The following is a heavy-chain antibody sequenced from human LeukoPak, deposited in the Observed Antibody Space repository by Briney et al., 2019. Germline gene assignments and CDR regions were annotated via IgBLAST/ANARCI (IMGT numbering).Heavy chain of an antibody. V-gene: IGHV4-38-2*02. D-gene: IGHD3-22*01. CDR3: ARVPPRRDSPSHDWFDP. CDR1: GYSISSGYY. J-gene: IGHJ5*02. CDR2: IYHSGST. Sequence: SETLSLTCTVSGYSISSGYYWGWIRQPPGKGLEWIGSIYHSGSTYYNPSLKSRVTISVDTSKNQFSLKLSSVTAADTAVYYCARVPPRRDSPSHDWFDPWGQGTLVTVSS.